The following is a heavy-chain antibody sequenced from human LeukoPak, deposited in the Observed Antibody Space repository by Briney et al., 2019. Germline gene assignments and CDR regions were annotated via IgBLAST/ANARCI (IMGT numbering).Heavy chain of an antibody. J-gene: IGHJ5*02. D-gene: IGHD6-13*01. V-gene: IGHV1-2*02. CDR1: GYTFTGYY. Sequence: EASVKVSCKASGYTFTGYYMHWVRQAPGQGLEWMGWINPNSGGTSYAQKFQGRVTMTRDTSISTAYMEITRLTSDDTAVYYCARMVNIAAAHTGNWLDPWGQGTLVTVSS. CDR2: INPNSGGT. CDR3: ARMVNIAAAHTGNWLDP.